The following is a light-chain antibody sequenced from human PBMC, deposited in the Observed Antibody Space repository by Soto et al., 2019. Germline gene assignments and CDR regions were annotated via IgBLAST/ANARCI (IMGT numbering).Light chain of an antibody. CDR2: DAS. Sequence: ETVMTQSPATLSVSQGERAILSCRASQNVYNNLAWYQQKPGQAPRLLIFDASTRATGIPARFSGSGSGTEFTLTISCLQSEDCAVYYCQQYNNWPITFGQGTRLEIK. CDR3: QQYNNWPIT. CDR1: QNVYNN. V-gene: IGKV3-15*01. J-gene: IGKJ5*01.